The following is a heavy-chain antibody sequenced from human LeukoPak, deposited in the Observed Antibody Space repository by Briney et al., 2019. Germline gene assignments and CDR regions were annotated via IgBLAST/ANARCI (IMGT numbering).Heavy chain of an antibody. CDR3: AGTRAGYSSSYY. V-gene: IGHV4-59*01. CDR2: IYYSGST. J-gene: IGHJ4*02. CDR1: GGSISSYY. Sequence: PSQTLSLTCTVSGGSISSYYWSWIRQPPGRGREWIGYIYYSGSTNYNPSLKSRVTISVDTSKNQFSLKLSSVTAADTAVYYCAGTRAGYSSSYYWGQGTLVTVSS. D-gene: IGHD6-6*01.